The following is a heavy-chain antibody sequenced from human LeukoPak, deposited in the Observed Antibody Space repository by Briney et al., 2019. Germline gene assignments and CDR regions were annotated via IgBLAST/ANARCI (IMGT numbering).Heavy chain of an antibody. CDR2: IKGDGSHT. V-gene: IGHV3-74*01. J-gene: IGHJ5*01. Sequence: GRSLRLSCTTSGFTFSSYGMHWVRQAPGKGLVWVSRIKGDGSHTIYADSVKGRFTISRDNAKNTLYLQMKSLRAEDTAVYYCVRDWDHFDFDSWGQGTLVTVSS. D-gene: IGHD3-9*01. CDR3: VRDWDHFDFDS. CDR1: GFTFSSYG.